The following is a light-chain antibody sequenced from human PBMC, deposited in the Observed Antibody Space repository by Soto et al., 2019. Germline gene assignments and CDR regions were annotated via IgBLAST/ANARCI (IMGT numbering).Light chain of an antibody. CDR3: QQYGGSPRT. CDR1: QNVRSNY. Sequence: EIVLTQSPGTLSLSPGERATLSCRASQNVRSNYLAWYQQKPGQAPRLVIFGASSRATGIPDRFSGSGSGTDFPLTISRLEPEDFAVYYCQQYGGSPRTFGQGTKLEIK. V-gene: IGKV3-20*01. CDR2: GAS. J-gene: IGKJ2*01.